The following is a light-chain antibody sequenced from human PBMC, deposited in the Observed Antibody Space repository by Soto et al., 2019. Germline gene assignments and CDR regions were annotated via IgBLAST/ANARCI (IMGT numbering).Light chain of an antibody. J-gene: IGKJ1*01. CDR3: EEYGTSPWT. CDR2: GAS. V-gene: IGKV3-20*01. CDR1: QTGGASY. Sequence: EMVLTQSPDTRSLSPGDRATVSCRASQTGGASYVAWYQHRPGQALKFLMYGASTRATGIPDRFSGSGSGTEFTLTIDSVEPEDFGLYYWEEYGTSPWTFGQGTRVEI.